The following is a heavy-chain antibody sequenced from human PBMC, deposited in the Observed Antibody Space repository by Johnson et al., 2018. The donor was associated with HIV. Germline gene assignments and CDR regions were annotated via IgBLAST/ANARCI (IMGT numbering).Heavy chain of an antibody. J-gene: IGHJ3*02. CDR1: GFTFDDYA. CDR3: VRVAYYYDSSGYSAFDI. D-gene: IGHD3-22*01. V-gene: IGHV3-20*04. CDR2: INWNGGST. Sequence: VQLVESGGGLVQPGRSLRLSCAASGFTFDDYAMSWVRQPPGKGLEWVSGINWNGGSTGYADSVKGRSTISRDNAKNALYLQMNSLRAEDTALYYCVRVAYYYDSSGYSAFDIWGQGTMVTVSS.